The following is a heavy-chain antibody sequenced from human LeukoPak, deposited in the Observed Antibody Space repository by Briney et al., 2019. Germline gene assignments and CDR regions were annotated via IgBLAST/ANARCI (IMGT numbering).Heavy chain of an antibody. D-gene: IGHD3-10*01. J-gene: IGHJ4*02. CDR3: ARRGITHYFDY. Sequence: PGGSLRLSCAASGFTFSSYWMSWVRQAPGKGLEWVANIKQDGSEKYYVDSVKGRFTISRDNSRNTVSLLMNSLRAGDTAIYYCARRGITHYFDYWGQGALVTVSS. CDR1: GFTFSSYW. CDR2: IKQDGSEK. V-gene: IGHV3-7*03.